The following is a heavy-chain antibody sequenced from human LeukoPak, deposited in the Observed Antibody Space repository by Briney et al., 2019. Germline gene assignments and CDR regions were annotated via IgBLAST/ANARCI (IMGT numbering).Heavy chain of an antibody. Sequence: SETLSLTCTVSGGSISSYYWSWIRQPPGKGLEWIGYIYYSGSTNYNPSLKSRVTISVDTSKNQFSLKLSSVTAADTAVYYCARVSSSSWYSDYYYYMDVWGKGTTVTVS. CDR1: GGSISSYY. V-gene: IGHV4-59*12. J-gene: IGHJ6*03. CDR2: IYYSGST. D-gene: IGHD6-13*01. CDR3: ARVSSSSWYSDYYYYMDV.